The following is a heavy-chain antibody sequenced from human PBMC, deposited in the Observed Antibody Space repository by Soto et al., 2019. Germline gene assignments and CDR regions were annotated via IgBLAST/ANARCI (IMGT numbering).Heavy chain of an antibody. Sequence: SVNVSCKASGGTFSSYAISWVRQAPGQGLEWMGGIIPIFGTANYAQKFQGRVTITADESTSTAYMELSSLRSEDTAVYYCARVGHNDMVRGVTYYYYYGMDVWGQGTTVTVSS. CDR2: IIPIFGTA. CDR1: GGTFSSYA. J-gene: IGHJ6*02. CDR3: ARVGHNDMVRGVTYYYYYGMDV. D-gene: IGHD3-10*01. V-gene: IGHV1-69*13.